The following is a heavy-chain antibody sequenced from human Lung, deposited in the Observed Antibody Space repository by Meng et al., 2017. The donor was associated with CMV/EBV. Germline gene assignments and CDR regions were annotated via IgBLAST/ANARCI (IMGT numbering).Heavy chain of an antibody. CDR3: ATSSLRGRITIFGVVFPPDS. J-gene: IGHJ4*02. Sequence: ESXKISCVVSGFTLNNNAMTWVRQAPGKGLERVSTIVGSGRTTYYVDSVKGRFTISRDSSKNTLYLEMNSLRAEDTAVYYCATSSLRGRITIFGVVFPPDSWGQGXLVTVSS. V-gene: IGHV3-23*01. D-gene: IGHD3-3*01. CDR2: IVGSGRTT. CDR1: GFTLNNNA.